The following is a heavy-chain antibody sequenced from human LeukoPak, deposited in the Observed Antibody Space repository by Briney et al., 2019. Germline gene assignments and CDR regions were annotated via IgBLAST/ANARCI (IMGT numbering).Heavy chain of an antibody. CDR3: AKGIAMLEAYYFDY. Sequence: GGSLRLSCAASGFTFDDYAMHWVRQAPGKGLEWVSGISWNSGSIGYADSVKGRFTISRDNAKNSLYLQMNSLRAEDTALYYCAKGIAMLEAYYFDYWGQGTLVTVSS. CDR1: GFTFDDYA. D-gene: IGHD2-2*01. J-gene: IGHJ4*02. CDR2: ISWNSGSI. V-gene: IGHV3-9*01.